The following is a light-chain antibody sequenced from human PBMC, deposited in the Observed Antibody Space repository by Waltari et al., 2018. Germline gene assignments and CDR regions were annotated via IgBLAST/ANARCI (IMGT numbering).Light chain of an antibody. CDR1: QSVSRF. Sequence: DIVLLHSPRTPSRSPVIRPTLSCRARQSVSRFLAWFQQKPGQTPRLLIYRASHRATGIPGRFSGSGSGTDFTLTISRLVPEDFAVYYCLQSGISFPLSFGGGTKVEIK. CDR2: RAS. CDR3: LQSGISFPLS. J-gene: IGKJ4*01. V-gene: IGKV3-20*01.